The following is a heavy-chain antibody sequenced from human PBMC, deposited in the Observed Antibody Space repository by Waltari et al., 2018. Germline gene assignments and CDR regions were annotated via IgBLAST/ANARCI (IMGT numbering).Heavy chain of an antibody. D-gene: IGHD6-13*01. CDR1: GYTFTGYY. V-gene: IGHV1-2*02. J-gene: IGHJ5*02. Sequence: QVQLVQSGAEVKKPGASVKVSCKASGYTFTGYYMHWVRQAPGQGLEWMGWINPNSGGTNYAQKFQGRVTMTRDTSISTAYMELSRLRSDDTAVYYCARAAPRIAAAVSNWFDPWGQGTLVTVSS. CDR3: ARAAPRIAAAVSNWFDP. CDR2: INPNSGGT.